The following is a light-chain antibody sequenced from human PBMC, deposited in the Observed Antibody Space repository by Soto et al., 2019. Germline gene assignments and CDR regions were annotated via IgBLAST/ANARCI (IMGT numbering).Light chain of an antibody. CDR1: QSFISGY. J-gene: IGKJ2*01. CDR2: GAS. CDR3: QHYDSLPHT. V-gene: IGKV3-20*01. Sequence: EIVLTQSPGTLSLSPGERATLSCRANQSFISGYLAWFQQKPGQAPRLLIYGASTRATGIPDRFSGSGSGTDFTLTISRLAPEDFAVYYCQHYDSLPHTFGQGTKLVS.